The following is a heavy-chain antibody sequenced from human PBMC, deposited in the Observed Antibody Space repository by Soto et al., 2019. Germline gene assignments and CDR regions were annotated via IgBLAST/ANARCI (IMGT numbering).Heavy chain of an antibody. J-gene: IGHJ6*02. V-gene: IGHV3-33*01. CDR2: IWYGGSNE. D-gene: IGHD6-19*01. CDR3: ARDDIPGIAVSTYGMDV. CDR1: GFIFSNFG. Sequence: LSCAASGFIFSNFGMHWVRQAPGKGLEWVAVIWYGGSNEYYADSVKGRFTISKDNSKSTLYLQMNSLRAEDTAVYYCARDDIPGIAVSTYGMDVWGQGTTVTVS.